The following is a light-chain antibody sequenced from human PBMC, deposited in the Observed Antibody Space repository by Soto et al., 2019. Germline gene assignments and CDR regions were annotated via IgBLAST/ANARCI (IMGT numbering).Light chain of an antibody. Sequence: EIGLTQSPATLSSSPGERATLSCRASQSVSSYLAWYQQKPGQTPRLLIHDASNRATGIPARFSGSGSGPDLALTISSLEPEDFAVYYCQQRSSPLTFGGGTKVEIK. CDR2: DAS. CDR1: QSVSSY. V-gene: IGKV3-11*01. J-gene: IGKJ4*01. CDR3: QQRSSPLT.